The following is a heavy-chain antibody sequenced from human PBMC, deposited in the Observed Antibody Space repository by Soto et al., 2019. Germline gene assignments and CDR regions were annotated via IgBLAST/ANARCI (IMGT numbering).Heavy chain of an antibody. CDR1: GDSVSSNSAA. CDR2: TYYRSKWYN. J-gene: IGHJ5*01. V-gene: IGHV6-1*01. D-gene: IGHD2-2*01. Sequence: SQTLSLTCAISGDSVSSNSAAWNWIRQSPSRGLEWLGRTYYRSKWYNDYAVSVKSRITINPDTSKNQFSLQLNSVTPEDTAVYYCARENVVVVPAAMPLRLFDSWGQGSLVIVSS. CDR3: ARENVVVVPAAMPLRLFDS.